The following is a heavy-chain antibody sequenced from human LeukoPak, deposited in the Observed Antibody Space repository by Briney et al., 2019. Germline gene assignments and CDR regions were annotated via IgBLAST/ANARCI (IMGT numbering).Heavy chain of an antibody. CDR1: GYTFTSYD. J-gene: IGHJ5*02. D-gene: IGHD2-15*01. CDR2: MNPNSGNT. Sequence: ASVKVSCKASGYTFTSYDINGVRQATGQGLEWMGWMNPNSGNTGNVQKFQGRVTMTRNTSISTAYMELSSLRSEDTAVYYCARAFYCSGGSCYHPGYWFDPWGQGTLVTVSS. CDR3: ARAFYCSGGSCYHPGYWFDP. V-gene: IGHV1-8*01.